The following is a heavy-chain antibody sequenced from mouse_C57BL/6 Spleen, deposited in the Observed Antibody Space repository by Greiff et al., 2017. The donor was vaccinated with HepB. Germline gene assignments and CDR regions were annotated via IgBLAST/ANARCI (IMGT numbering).Heavy chain of an antibody. J-gene: IGHJ1*03. V-gene: IGHV1-26*01. D-gene: IGHD2-1*01. CDR3: ASNYDWYFDV. Sequence: EVQLQQSGPELVKPGASVKISCKASGYTFTDYYMNWVKQSHGKSLEWIGDINPNNGGTSYNQKFKGKATLTVDKSSSTAYMELRSLTSEDSAVYYCASNYDWYFDVWGTGTTVTVSS. CDR1: GYTFTDYY. CDR2: INPNNGGT.